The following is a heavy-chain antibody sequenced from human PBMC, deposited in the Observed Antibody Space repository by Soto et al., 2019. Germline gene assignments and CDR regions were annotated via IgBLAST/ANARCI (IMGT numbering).Heavy chain of an antibody. D-gene: IGHD3-10*01. CDR3: AKDLNGSGSFTSYYHYGMDV. J-gene: IGHJ6*02. CDR1: GFTFSNYA. CDR2: ISGSGRNT. Sequence: EVQMLESGGGLVHPGGSLRLSCAASGFTFSNYAMNWVRQAPGKGLEWVSSISGSGRNTYYADSVKGRLTISRDSSKNTLNLKMNSLRVEDKGVYYCAKDLNGSGSFTSYYHYGMDVWGQGTTVTVCS. V-gene: IGHV3-23*01.